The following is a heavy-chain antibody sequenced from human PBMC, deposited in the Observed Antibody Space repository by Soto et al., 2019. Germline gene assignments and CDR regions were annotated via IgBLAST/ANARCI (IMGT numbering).Heavy chain of an antibody. V-gene: IGHV3-23*01. CDR3: ARGWRYSGYDGIDS. CDR2: ISGSGGNT. Sequence: GGSLRLSCAASGFSFSSHAMNWVRQAPGKGLEWVSGISGSGGNTYYADSVKGRFTVSRDNSKNTLDLQMNSLRADDTAVYYCARGWRYSGYDGIDSWGQGTLVTVSS. D-gene: IGHD5-12*01. J-gene: IGHJ4*02. CDR1: GFSFSSHA.